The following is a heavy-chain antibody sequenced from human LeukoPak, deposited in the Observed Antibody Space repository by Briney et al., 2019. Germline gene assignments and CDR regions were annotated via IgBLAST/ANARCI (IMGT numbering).Heavy chain of an antibody. V-gene: IGHV3-11*01. CDR1: GFTFSDYY. CDR3: ARDGLWWLRSDYFDY. Sequence: TGGSLRLSCAASGFTFSDYYMSWIRQAPGKGLEWVSYISSSGSTIYCADSVKGRFTISRDNAKNSLYLQMNSLRAEDTAVYYCARDGLWWLRSDYFDYWGQGTLVTVSS. D-gene: IGHD5-12*01. J-gene: IGHJ4*02. CDR2: ISSSGSTI.